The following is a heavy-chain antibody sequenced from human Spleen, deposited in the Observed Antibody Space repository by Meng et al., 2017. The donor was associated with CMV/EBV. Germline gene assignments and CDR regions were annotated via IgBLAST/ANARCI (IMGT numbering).Heavy chain of an antibody. J-gene: IGHJ6*02. CDR3: AKDKGTPAIAAAGTYYYYYYGMDV. Sequence: SLKISCAASGFTFDDYAMHWVRQAPGKGLEWVSGISWNSGSIGYADSVKGRFTISRDNAKNSLYLQMNSLRAEDTALYYCAKDKGTPAIAAAGTYYYYYYGMDVWGQGTTVTVSS. V-gene: IGHV3-9*01. CDR1: GFTFDDYA. D-gene: IGHD6-13*01. CDR2: ISWNSGSI.